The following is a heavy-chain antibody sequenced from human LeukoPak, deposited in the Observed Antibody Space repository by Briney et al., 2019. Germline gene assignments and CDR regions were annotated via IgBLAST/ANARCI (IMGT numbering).Heavy chain of an antibody. CDR3: AEEYPSGSYYNGGCDY. D-gene: IGHD3-10*01. Sequence: GGSLRLSCAASGFTFSSHAMSWVRQAPGKGLEWVSAISGSGGSTYYADSVKGRFTTSRDNSKNTLYLQMNSLRAEDTAVYYCAEEYPSGSYYNGGCDYWGQGTLVTVSS. V-gene: IGHV3-23*01. J-gene: IGHJ4*02. CDR1: GFTFSSHA. CDR2: ISGSGGST.